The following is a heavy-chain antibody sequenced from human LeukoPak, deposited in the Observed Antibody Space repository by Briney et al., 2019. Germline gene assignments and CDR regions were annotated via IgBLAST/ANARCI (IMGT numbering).Heavy chain of an antibody. CDR3: ASPYGEWFLAPYDAFDV. V-gene: IGHV4-39*01. Sequence: SSETLSLTCTVSGGSISSSSYYWGRIRQPPGKGLEWIGSIYYNGSTYYNPSLKSRVTISVDTSKNQFSLKLSSVTAADTAVYYCASPYGEWFLAPYDAFDVWGQGTMVTVSS. CDR2: IYYNGST. J-gene: IGHJ3*01. D-gene: IGHD3-3*01. CDR1: GGSISSSSYY.